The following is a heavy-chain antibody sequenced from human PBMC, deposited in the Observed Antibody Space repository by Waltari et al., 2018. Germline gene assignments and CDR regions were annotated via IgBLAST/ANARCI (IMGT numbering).Heavy chain of an antibody. CDR2: ISYDGTNK. V-gene: IGHV3-30*18. CDR3: AKANLIQDYFYYFGMDV. CDR1: AFIFTYFA. J-gene: IGHJ6*02. D-gene: IGHD5-18*01. Sequence: QVQLVESGGGVVQPGRSLRLSCEPSAFIFTYFALHCVRQASGKGLEWVGVISYDGTNKFYADSVKGRFTISRDNSKHILYLHMDSLRTEDTAVYHCAKANLIQDYFYYFGMDVWGQGTTVTVSS.